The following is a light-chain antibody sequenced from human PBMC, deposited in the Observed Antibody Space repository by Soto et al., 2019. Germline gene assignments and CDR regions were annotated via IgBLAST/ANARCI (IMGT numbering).Light chain of an antibody. V-gene: IGLV2-14*01. CDR3: SSYTSSSTLLV. CDR2: EVS. J-gene: IGLJ1*01. CDR1: SSDVGGYNY. Sequence: SVLAQPASVSGSPGQSITISCTGTSSDVGGYNYVSWYQQHPGKAPKLMIYEVSNRPSGVSNRFSGSKSGNTASLTISGLQAEDEADYYCSSYTSSSTLLVFGTGTKVTVL.